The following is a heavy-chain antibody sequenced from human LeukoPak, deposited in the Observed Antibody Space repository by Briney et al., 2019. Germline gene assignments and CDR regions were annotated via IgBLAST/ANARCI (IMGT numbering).Heavy chain of an antibody. V-gene: IGHV5-51*01. J-gene: IGHJ4*02. CDR2: INPHDSTT. CDR3: ARHLRTSTYRDLDY. CDR1: GYRFCNNW. D-gene: IGHD1-14*01. Sequence: GESLKISFQASGYRFCNNWIGWVRPRPGKGLQWMGIINPHDSTTKYSPSFQGQVTISIDKSINTAYLQWSSLTASDTAIYYCARHLRTSTYRDLDYWGQGTLVTVSS.